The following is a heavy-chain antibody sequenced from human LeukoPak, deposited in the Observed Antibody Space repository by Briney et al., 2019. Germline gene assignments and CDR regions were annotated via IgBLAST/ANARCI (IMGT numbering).Heavy chain of an antibody. J-gene: IGHJ1*01. CDR3: ARDSSEFRSLLFH. CDR2: ITPIFGTA. V-gene: IGHV1-69*13. D-gene: IGHD1-14*01. CDR1: GGTFSSYA. Sequence: SVKVSCKASGGTFSSYAISWVRQAPGQGLEWMGGITPIFGTANYAQKFQGRVTITADESTSTAYMELSSLRSEDTAVYYCARDSSEFRSLLFHWGQGTLVTVSS.